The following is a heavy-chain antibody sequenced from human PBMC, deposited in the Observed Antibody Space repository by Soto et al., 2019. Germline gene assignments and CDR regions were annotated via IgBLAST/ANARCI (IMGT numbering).Heavy chain of an antibody. CDR3: AKSGGWGYRFFDP. Sequence: EVQLLDSGGGLVQPGGSLRLSCAASGFTFGSYVMTWVRQAPGKGLEWVSAISVSGSTTYYEDSVKGRFTISRDNSKNTLYLQMNSLRAEATAVYYCAKSGGWGYRFFDPWGQGALVTVSS. CDR2: ISVSGSTT. V-gene: IGHV3-23*01. CDR1: GFTFGSYV. J-gene: IGHJ5*02. D-gene: IGHD2-8*02.